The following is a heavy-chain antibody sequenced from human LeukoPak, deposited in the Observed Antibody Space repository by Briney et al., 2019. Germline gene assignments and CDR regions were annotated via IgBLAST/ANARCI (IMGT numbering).Heavy chain of an antibody. D-gene: IGHD2-21*02. CDR2: INPNSGGT. Sequence: GASVKVSCKASGYTFTGYYMHWVRQAPGQGLEWMGWINPNSGGTNYAQKFQGRVTMTRDTSISTAYMELSRLRSDDTAVYYCARDTFYCGGDCQYYFDYWGQGTLVTVSS. V-gene: IGHV1-2*02. J-gene: IGHJ4*02. CDR3: ARDTFYCGGDCQYYFDY. CDR1: GYTFTGYY.